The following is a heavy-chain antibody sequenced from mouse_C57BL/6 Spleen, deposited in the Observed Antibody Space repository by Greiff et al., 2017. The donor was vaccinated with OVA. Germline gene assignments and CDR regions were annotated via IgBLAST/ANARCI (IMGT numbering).Heavy chain of an antibody. V-gene: IGHV1-39*01. CDR3: AADYGSSYWYFDV. CDR1: GYSFTDYN. D-gene: IGHD1-1*01. Sequence: EVQLQQSGPELVKPGASVKISCKASGYSFTDYNMNWVQQSTGKSLEWIGVINPNYGTTSYNQKFKGKATLTVDQSSSTAYMQLNSLTSEDSAVYYCAADYGSSYWYFDVWGTGTTVTVSS. J-gene: IGHJ1*03. CDR2: INPNYGTT.